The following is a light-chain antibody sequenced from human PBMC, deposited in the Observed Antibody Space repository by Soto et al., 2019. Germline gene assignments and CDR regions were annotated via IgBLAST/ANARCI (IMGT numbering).Light chain of an antibody. CDR2: KVS. Sequence: DVVMTQTPLSSPVTLGQPASLSCRSSQSLAHSDGNTYLSWLQQRPGQPPRLLIYKVSNRLSGVPDRFSASGAETDFTLKISRVGAEDVGLYYCIQAKHFIRKCGKGPKVDIK. V-gene: IGKV2-24*01. CDR1: QSLAHSDGNTY. CDR3: IQAKHFIRK. J-gene: IGKJ1*01.